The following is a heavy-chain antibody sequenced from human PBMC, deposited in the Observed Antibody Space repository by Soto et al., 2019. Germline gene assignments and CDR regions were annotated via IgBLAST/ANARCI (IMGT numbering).Heavy chain of an antibody. J-gene: IGHJ6*03. CDR3: ARVMTYSGVVPGRPYMDV. CDR1: GFTFSSYS. CDR2: ISSSSSTI. D-gene: IGHD3-3*01. Sequence: EVQLVESGGGLVQPGWSLRLSCAASGFTFSSYSMNWVRQAPGKGLEWVSYISSSSSTIYYADSVKGRFTLSRDNAKKSLYLQRNSLRAEDTAVYYCARVMTYSGVVPGRPYMDVWGKGTTVTVSS. V-gene: IGHV3-48*01.